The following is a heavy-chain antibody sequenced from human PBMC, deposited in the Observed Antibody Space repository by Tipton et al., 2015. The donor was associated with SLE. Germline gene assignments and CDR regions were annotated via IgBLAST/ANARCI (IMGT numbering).Heavy chain of an antibody. CDR3: ARESFTNDFYYYMDV. J-gene: IGHJ6*03. CDR2: IFDSGTT. Sequence: TLSLTCTVSGDSIRSYYWSWIRRPPGKGLEWIGYIFDSGTTNYNPSLESRVTISVDTSKNQFSLQLTSVTAADTAIYYCARESFTNDFYYYMDVWGKGTTVTVSS. D-gene: IGHD2-8*01. CDR1: GDSIRSYY. V-gene: IGHV4-59*01.